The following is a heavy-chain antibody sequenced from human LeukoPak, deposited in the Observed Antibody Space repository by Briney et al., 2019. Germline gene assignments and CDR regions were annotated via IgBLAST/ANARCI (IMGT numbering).Heavy chain of an antibody. CDR3: ARDGSSFDH. J-gene: IGHJ4*02. CDR2: IKGDGDKI. CDR1: GFTFSSFW. V-gene: IGHV3-7*01. D-gene: IGHD2-15*01. Sequence: GGSLRLSCAASGFTFSSFWMSWVRHAPGKGLEWVANIKGDGDKIYYLESVKGRFSISRDNSKNSLYLQMSGLTVEDTAVYYCARDGSSFDHWGQGALVTVSS.